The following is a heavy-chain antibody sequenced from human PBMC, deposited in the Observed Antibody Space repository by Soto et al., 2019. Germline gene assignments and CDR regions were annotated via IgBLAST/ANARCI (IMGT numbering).Heavy chain of an antibody. CDR3: ARASNGWYYDY. D-gene: IGHD6-19*01. J-gene: IGHJ4*02. Sequence: QVQLVESGGGVVQPGRSLRLSCAASGFTYSSYAMHWVRQAPGKGLAWVAVISYDGSNKYYADSVKGRFTISRDNSKNTLYLQMNSLRAEDTAVYYCARASNGWYYDYWGQGTLVTVSS. CDR2: ISYDGSNK. CDR1: GFTYSSYA. V-gene: IGHV3-30-3*01.